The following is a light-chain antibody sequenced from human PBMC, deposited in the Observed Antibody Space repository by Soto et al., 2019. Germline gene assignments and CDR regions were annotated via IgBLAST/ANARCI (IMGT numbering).Light chain of an antibody. CDR3: QSCDGSNQV. CDR1: SGSVANNY. CDR2: DDK. J-gene: IGLJ2*01. V-gene: IGLV6-57*02. Sequence: NFMLTQPHSVSASPGKTVSFSCTGSSGSVANNYVQWSQQRPGSAPTAVIYDDKQRPSGVPDQFSGSIDSSSNSASLTISGLKTEDEADYYCQSCDGSNQVFGGGTKLTVL.